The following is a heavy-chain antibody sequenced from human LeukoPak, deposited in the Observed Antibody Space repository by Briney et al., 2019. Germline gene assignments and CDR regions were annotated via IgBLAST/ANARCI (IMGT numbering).Heavy chain of an antibody. D-gene: IGHD6-13*01. CDR2: ISYDGSNK. V-gene: IGHV3-30*03. J-gene: IGHJ4*02. CDR1: GFTFSSYG. Sequence: GGSLRLSCAASGFTFSSYGMHWVRQAPGKGLEWVAVISYDGSNKYYADSVKGRFTISRDNSKNTLYLQMNSLRAEDTAVYYCACLPYSSSRYMDYWGQGTLVTVSS. CDR3: ACLPYSSSRYMDY.